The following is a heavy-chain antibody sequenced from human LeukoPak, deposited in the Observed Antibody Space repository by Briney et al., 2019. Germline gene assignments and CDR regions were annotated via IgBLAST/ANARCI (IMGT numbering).Heavy chain of an antibody. V-gene: IGHV4-59*01. CDR2: IYYSGST. CDR3: ARERVPAAHINNYFDY. CDR1: GGSISSYY. J-gene: IGHJ4*02. D-gene: IGHD2-2*01. Sequence: SETLSLTCTASGGSISSYYWSWIRQPPGKGLEWIGYIYYSGSTNYNPSLKSRVTISVDTSKNQFSLKLSSVTAADTAVYYCARERVPAAHINNYFDYWGQGTLVTVSS.